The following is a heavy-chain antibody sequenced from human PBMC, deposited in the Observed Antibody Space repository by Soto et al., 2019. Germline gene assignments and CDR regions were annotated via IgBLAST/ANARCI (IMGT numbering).Heavy chain of an antibody. V-gene: IGHV3-11*01. D-gene: IGHD4-17*01. J-gene: IGHJ2*01. CDR2: ISSSGSTI. CDR3: ARVRGSTVTTWNWYFDL. CDR1: GFTFSDYY. Sequence: GGSLRLSCAASGFTFSDYYMSWIRQAPGKGLEWVSYISSSGSTIYYADSVKGRFTISRDNAKNSLFLQMNSLRAEDTALYYCARVRGSTVTTWNWYFDLWGRGTLVTVSS.